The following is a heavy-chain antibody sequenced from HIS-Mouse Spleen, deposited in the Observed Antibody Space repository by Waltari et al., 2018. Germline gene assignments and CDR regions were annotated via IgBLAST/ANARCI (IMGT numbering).Heavy chain of an antibody. CDR1: GGSISSSSYY. CDR3: ARAYYYGSGSYYKGYFDY. V-gene: IGHV4-39*07. CDR2: IYYCGST. J-gene: IGHJ4*02. Sequence: QLQLQESGPGLVKPSETLSLTCTVSGGSISSSSYYWGWIRQPPGKGLEWIGSIYYCGSTYYNPSLKSRVTISVDTSKNQFSLKLSSVTAADTAVYYCARAYYYGSGSYYKGYFDYWGQGTLVTVSS. D-gene: IGHD3-10*01.